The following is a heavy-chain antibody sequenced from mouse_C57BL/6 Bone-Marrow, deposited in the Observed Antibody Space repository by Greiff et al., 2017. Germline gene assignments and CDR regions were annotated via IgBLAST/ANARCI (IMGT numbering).Heavy chain of an antibody. CDR3: AKSPFAY. CDR2: IWGGGST. Sequence: QVQLQQSGPGLVAPSQSLSITCTASGFSLTSYGVDWVRQPPGKGLEWLGVIWGGGSTHYNSAPITSLSISKDNSKSQVFLKMSSVQTDDTAMYYCAKSPFAYWGQGTLVTVSA. V-gene: IGHV2-9*01. J-gene: IGHJ3*01. CDR1: GFSLTSYG.